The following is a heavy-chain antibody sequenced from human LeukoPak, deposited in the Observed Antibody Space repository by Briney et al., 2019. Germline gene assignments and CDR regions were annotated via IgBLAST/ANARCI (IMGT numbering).Heavy chain of an antibody. CDR1: GGSVSSGSYY. D-gene: IGHD3-10*01. J-gene: IGHJ4*02. CDR2: IYYSGST. Sequence: SETLSLTCTVSGGSVSSGSYYWSWIRQPPGKGLEWIGYIYYSGSTNYNPSLKSRVTISVDTSKNQFPLKLSSVTAADTAVYYCARGSYGSGSYHHDYWGQGTLVTVSS. V-gene: IGHV4-61*01. CDR3: ARGSYGSGSYHHDY.